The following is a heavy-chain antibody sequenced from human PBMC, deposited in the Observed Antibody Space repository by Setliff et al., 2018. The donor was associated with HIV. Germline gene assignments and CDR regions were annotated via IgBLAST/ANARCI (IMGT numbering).Heavy chain of an antibody. D-gene: IGHD3-3*01. CDR2: ISAYNGNT. V-gene: IGHV1-18*01. CDR1: GYTFISYA. Sequence: ASVKVSCKASGYTFISYAIHWVRQAPGQRLEWMGWISAYNGNTNYAQNLQDRVTMTTDTSTSTAYMELRSLRSDDTAMYFCARDPLRAVGVDFWSATNNWFGPWGQGTLVTVSS. CDR3: ARDPLRAVGVDFWSATNNWFGP. J-gene: IGHJ5*02.